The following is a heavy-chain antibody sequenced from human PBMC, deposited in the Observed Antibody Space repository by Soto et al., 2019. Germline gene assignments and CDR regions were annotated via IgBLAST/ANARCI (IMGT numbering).Heavy chain of an antibody. V-gene: IGHV3-30-3*01. D-gene: IGHD6-13*01. CDR3: ARAAGGAAGGTGWGMDV. CDR1: GFTFSSYA. Sequence: QVQLVESGGGVVQPGRSLRLSCAASGFTFSSYAMHWVRQAPGKGLEWVAVISYDGSNKYYADSVKGRFTISRDNSKNTLYLQMNSLRAEDTAVYYCARAAGGAAGGTGWGMDVWGQGTTVTVYS. CDR2: ISYDGSNK. J-gene: IGHJ6*02.